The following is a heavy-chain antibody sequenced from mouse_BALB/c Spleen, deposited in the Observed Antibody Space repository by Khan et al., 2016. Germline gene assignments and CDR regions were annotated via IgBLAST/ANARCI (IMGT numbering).Heavy chain of an antibody. CDR2: ISSGSSTI. Sequence: EVELVESGGGLVQPGGSRKLSCAASGFTFSRFGMHWVRQAPEKGLEWVAYISSGSSTIYYADTLKGRSTISTDNPKNALFLQMTSLRSEDTAMYYCARGDYWGQGTTLTVSS. CDR1: GFTFSRFG. J-gene: IGHJ2*01. CDR3: ARGDY. V-gene: IGHV5-17*02.